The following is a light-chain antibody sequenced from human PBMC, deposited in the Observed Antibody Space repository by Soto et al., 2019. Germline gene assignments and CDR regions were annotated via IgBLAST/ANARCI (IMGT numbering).Light chain of an antibody. CDR2: AAS. CDR1: QGISNY. J-gene: IGKJ1*01. CDR3: QQLNRHPWT. Sequence: IQLTQSPSSLSASVGDRVTITCRASQGISNYLAWYQQKQGKAPTLLIYAASTLQRGAPSRFGGSGSGTDVTLTISSLQPEDFATYYCQQLNRHPWTVGQGTKVEIK. V-gene: IGKV1-9*01.